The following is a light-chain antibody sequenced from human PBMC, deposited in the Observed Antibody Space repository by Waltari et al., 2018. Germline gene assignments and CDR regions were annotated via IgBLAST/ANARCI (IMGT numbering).Light chain of an antibody. CDR1: SGNIATNY. Sequence: FMLTQPHSVSESPGKTVTISCTRSSGNIATNYVQWYQQRPGSAPTKLYYDDNQRPSGVPDRFSGSIDSSSNSASLIISGLKAEDEADYYCQSFDSSHVVFGGGTKLTVL. CDR2: DDN. CDR3: QSFDSSHVV. V-gene: IGLV6-57*03. J-gene: IGLJ2*01.